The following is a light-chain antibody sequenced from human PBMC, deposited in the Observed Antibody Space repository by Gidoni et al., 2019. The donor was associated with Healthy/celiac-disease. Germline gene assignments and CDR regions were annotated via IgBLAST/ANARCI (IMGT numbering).Light chain of an antibody. J-gene: IGLJ2*01. CDR3: TSYTSSSTNVV. CDR1: NSDVGAYDY. Sequence: LGQSITISCTGTNSDVGAYDYVSWYQHHPGKAPKLMIYEVSNRPSGVSDRFSGSKTGNSASLTISGLQAEDDEADYYCTSYTSSSTNVVFGGGTKLTVL. V-gene: IGLV2-14*01. CDR2: EVS.